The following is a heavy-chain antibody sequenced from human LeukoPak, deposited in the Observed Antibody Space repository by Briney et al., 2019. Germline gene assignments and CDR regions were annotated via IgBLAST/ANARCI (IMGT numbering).Heavy chain of an antibody. Sequence: GGSLRLSCATSGFTFTSYAMSWVRQAPGKGLEWVSVIYSGGSTDYADSVKGRLTISRDNSKNTLYLQMNSLRAEDTAVYYCARVVDHDYGDYYLDYWGQGTLVIVSS. CDR3: ARVVDHDYGDYYLDY. D-gene: IGHD4-17*01. J-gene: IGHJ4*02. V-gene: IGHV3-53*01. CDR2: IYSGGST. CDR1: GFTFTSYA.